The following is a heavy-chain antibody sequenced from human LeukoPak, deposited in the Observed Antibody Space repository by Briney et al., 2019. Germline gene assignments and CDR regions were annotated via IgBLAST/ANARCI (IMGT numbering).Heavy chain of an antibody. V-gene: IGHV4-4*09. CDR3: ARLGGAAAAGPYFDY. CDR2: IYTSGST. Sequence: SETLSLTCTVSGGSISSYYWSWIRQPPGKGLEWIGYIYTSGSTNYNPSFKSRVTISVDTYKNQCSLKLSSVTAADTAVYYCARLGGAAAAGPYFDYWGQGTLVTVSS. D-gene: IGHD6-13*01. J-gene: IGHJ4*02. CDR1: GGSISSYY.